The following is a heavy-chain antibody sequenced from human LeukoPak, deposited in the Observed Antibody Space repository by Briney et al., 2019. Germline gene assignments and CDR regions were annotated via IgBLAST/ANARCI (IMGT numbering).Heavy chain of an antibody. Sequence: GGSLTLSCAASGFIFSTYWMKWVRQAPGKGLEWVANIKQDGSEKYYVESVKGRFTISRDNAKNSLYLQMNSLRAEDTAVYYCARGNSSTTCPHFDFWGQGTLVTVSS. V-gene: IGHV3-7*03. J-gene: IGHJ4*02. D-gene: IGHD2-2*01. CDR2: IKQDGSEK. CDR3: ARGNSSTTCPHFDF. CDR1: GFIFSTYW.